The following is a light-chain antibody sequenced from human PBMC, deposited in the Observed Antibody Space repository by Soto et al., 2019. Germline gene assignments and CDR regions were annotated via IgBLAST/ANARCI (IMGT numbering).Light chain of an antibody. CDR1: SSDVGLYDF. CDR3: NSYTSSSTLVV. CDR2: EVS. J-gene: IGLJ2*01. V-gene: IGLV2-14*01. Sequence: QSALTQPASVSGSPGQSITISCTGASSDVGLYDFVSWYQHHPGKAPKLLIFEVSYRPSGVSSRFSGSKSGNTASLTISGLQAEDEADYYCNSYTSSSTLVVFGGGTKLTVL.